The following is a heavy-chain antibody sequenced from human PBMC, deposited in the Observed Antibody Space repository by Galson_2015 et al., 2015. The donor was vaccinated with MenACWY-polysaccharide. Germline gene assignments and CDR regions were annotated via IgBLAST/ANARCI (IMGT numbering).Heavy chain of an antibody. J-gene: IGHJ4*02. V-gene: IGHV1-8*01. CDR3: SRIIARKHTFVDS. CDR2: MNPNSGNT. CDR1: GYKFTSYD. Sequence: SVKVSCKASGYKFTSYDINWVRQATGQGLEWTGWMNPNSGNTGYAQKFQGRVTMTSNSAITTAYMELRMLRYDDTAVYYCSRIIARKHTFVDSWGQGTLVSVS. D-gene: IGHD2-21*01.